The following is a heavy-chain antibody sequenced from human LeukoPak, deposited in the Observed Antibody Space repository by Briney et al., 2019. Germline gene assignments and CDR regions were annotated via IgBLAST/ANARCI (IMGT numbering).Heavy chain of an antibody. Sequence: ASVKVSCKASGYTFTSYYMHWVRQAPGQGLEWMGIINPSGGSTSYAQKFQGRVTMTRDMSTSTVYMELSSLRSEDTAVYYCARLGIAVAGTGDDWGQGTLVTVSS. J-gene: IGHJ4*02. V-gene: IGHV1-46*01. CDR1: GYTFTSYY. CDR3: ARLGIAVAGTGDD. D-gene: IGHD6-19*01. CDR2: INPSGGST.